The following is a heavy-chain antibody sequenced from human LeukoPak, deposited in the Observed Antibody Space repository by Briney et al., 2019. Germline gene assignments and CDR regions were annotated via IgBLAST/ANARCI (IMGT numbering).Heavy chain of an antibody. Sequence: GGSLRLSCAASGFTFSSYSMNRVRQAPGKGLEWVSSISSSSSYIYYAGSVKGRFTISRDNAKNSLYLQMNSLRTEDTAVYYCARLATNGGYGYWGQGTLVTVSS. V-gene: IGHV3-21*01. CDR3: ARLATNGGYGY. CDR1: GFTFSSYS. J-gene: IGHJ4*02. CDR2: ISSSSSYI. D-gene: IGHD5-12*01.